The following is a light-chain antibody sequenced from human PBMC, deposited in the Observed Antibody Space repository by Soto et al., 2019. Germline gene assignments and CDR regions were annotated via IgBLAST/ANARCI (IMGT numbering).Light chain of an antibody. CDR2: KAS. V-gene: IGKV1-5*03. CDR1: QTISSW. J-gene: IGKJ1*01. Sequence: QLTQSPSSLSASVGDRVTITCRASQTISSWLAWYQQKPGKAPKLLIYKASTLKSGVPSRFSGIGSGTECTTNIRSLEPDDGATYDGQHYNSYSEAFGQGTKVDIK. CDR3: QHYNSYSEA.